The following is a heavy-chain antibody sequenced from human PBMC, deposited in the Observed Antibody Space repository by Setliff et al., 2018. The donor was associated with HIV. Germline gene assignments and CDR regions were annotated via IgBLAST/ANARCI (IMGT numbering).Heavy chain of an antibody. CDR1: GDSIFTSTYY. CDR2: IYYSGNT. J-gene: IGHJ5*02. D-gene: IGHD5-12*01. CDR3: ARLGRPYSGQGWFDP. Sequence: SETLSLTRSVSGDSIFTSTYYWGWIRQPPGKRLEWIGSIYYSGNTYYNPSLKSRVTISVDTSKNQFFLNLSSVTATDSAVYYCARLGRPYSGQGWFDPWGQGTLVTVSS. V-gene: IGHV4-39*01.